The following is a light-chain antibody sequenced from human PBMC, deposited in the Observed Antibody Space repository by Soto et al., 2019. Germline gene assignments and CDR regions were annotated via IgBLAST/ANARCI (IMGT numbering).Light chain of an antibody. CDR3: QQYAGSPWT. Sequence: EIVLTQFPGTLSLSPGERATLSCRASQRVDNNYLAWYQQKPGQAPRPLIYAASNRAPGIPDRFRGSGSGTDFSLTISRLEPEDFAVYYCQQYAGSPWTFGQGTKVDIK. CDR2: AAS. J-gene: IGKJ1*01. V-gene: IGKV3-20*01. CDR1: QRVDNNY.